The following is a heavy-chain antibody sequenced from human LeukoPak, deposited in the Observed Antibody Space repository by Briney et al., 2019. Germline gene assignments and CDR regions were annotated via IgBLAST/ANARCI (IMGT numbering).Heavy chain of an antibody. CDR3: ARDLGYGNWFDP. CDR1: GGSISSGSYY. J-gene: IGHJ5*02. V-gene: IGHV4-61*02. Sequence: SETLSLTXTVSGGSISSGSYYWSWIRQPAGKGLEWIGRIYTSGSTNYNPSLKSRVTISVDTSKNQFSLKLSSVTAADTAVYSCARDLGYGNWFDPWGQGTLVTVSS. CDR2: IYTSGST. D-gene: IGHD5-12*01.